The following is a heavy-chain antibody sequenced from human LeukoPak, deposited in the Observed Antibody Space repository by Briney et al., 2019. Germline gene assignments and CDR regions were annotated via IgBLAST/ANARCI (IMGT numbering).Heavy chain of an antibody. CDR1: GYTFTSYD. J-gene: IGHJ6*04. CDR3: ARGPLTTAGYGMDV. CDR2: MNPNSGNT. Sequence: ASVKVSFKASGYTFTSYDINWVRQATGQGLEWMGWMNPNSGNTGYAQKFQGRVTMTRNTSISTAYMELSSLRSEDTAVYYCARGPLTTAGYGMDVWGKGTTVTVSS. D-gene: IGHD4/OR15-4a*01. V-gene: IGHV1-8*01.